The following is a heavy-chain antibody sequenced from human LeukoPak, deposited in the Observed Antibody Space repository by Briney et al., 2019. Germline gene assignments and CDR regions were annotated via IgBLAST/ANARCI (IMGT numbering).Heavy chain of an antibody. CDR3: ARLPLSGLWFDP. CDR1: GFTFSSYA. CDR2: ISGSGGST. Sequence: GGSLRLSCAASGFTFSSYAMSWVRQAPGKGLEWVSGISGSGGSTYYADSVKGQFTISRDNSKNTLYLQMNSLRDEDTAVYYCARLPLSGLWFDPWGQGTLVTVSS. V-gene: IGHV3-23*01. J-gene: IGHJ5*02. D-gene: IGHD3/OR15-3a*01.